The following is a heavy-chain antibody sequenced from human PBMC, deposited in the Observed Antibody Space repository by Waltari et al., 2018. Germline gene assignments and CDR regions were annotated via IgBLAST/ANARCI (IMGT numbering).Heavy chain of an antibody. V-gene: IGHV4-4*02. D-gene: IGHD3-16*02. CDR3: ARAGLPMITFGGVIVPPHFDY. J-gene: IGHJ4*02. Sequence: QVQLQASGPGLVKPSGTLSLTCAVSGGSISTSNWLSWVRQPPGKGLEWIGEIYYSGSTNYNPSLKSRVTMSVDKSKNQFSLKLISVTAADTAVYYCARAGLPMITFGGVIVPPHFDYWGQGTLVTVSS. CDR1: GGSISTSNW. CDR2: IYYSGST.